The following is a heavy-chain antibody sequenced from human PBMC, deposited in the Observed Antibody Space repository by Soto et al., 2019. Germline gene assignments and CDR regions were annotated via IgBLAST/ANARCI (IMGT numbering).Heavy chain of an antibody. D-gene: IGHD5-12*01. CDR1: GFTFSSYE. Sequence: EVQLVESGGGLVQPGGSLRLSCAASGFTFSSYEMNWVRQAPGKGLEWVSYISSSGSTIYYADSVKGRFTISRDNAKDSLYLQMNSLRAEDTAVYYCARVYDSGYDYDYYYGMDVWGQGTTVTVSS. V-gene: IGHV3-48*03. J-gene: IGHJ6*02. CDR2: ISSSGSTI. CDR3: ARVYDSGYDYDYYYGMDV.